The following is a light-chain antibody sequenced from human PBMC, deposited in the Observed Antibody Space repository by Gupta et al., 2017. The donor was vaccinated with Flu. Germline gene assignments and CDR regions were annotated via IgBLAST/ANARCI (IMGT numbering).Light chain of an antibody. V-gene: IGKV3-11*01. Sequence: IESTHSAATLALSPGAGATLSCRAISSVSSCLAWYQQKPGQAPTLLIYDASNRAPGIPAWFSGSGSGTDFTLTISSLEHEDFAVYYCQQRSNWPPYIFGQGTKLEIK. CDR3: QQRSNWPPYI. J-gene: IGKJ2*01. CDR1: SSVSSC. CDR2: DAS.